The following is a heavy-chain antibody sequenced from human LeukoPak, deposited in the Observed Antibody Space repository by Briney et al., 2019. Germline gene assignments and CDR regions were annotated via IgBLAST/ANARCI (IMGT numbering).Heavy chain of an antibody. D-gene: IGHD6-19*01. J-gene: IGHJ4*02. Sequence: SQTLSLTCAISWDSVSRNSAALDSIRQSPSRGLEWLGRTYYRSKRYNDYAGCVDSRITINPATSKNQCCLQLKPVTPEHTAVYYCARDRVAGEYFDYWGPGTLVTVSS. CDR1: WDSVSRNSAA. CDR3: ARDRVAGEYFDY. CDR2: TYYRSKRYN. V-gene: IGHV6-1*01.